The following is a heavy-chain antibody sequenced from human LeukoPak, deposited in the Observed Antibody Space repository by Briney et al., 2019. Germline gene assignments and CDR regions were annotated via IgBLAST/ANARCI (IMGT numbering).Heavy chain of an antibody. V-gene: IGHV3-53*01. Sequence: PGGSLRLSCVASGFTVRSNYMNWVRQAPGKGLEWVSIITGTGGRYYGDSVKGRFILSRDNSKNTVYMQMSSLRAEDTATYYCAKDYCRDGNCPFPFLDSWGQGTLVTVSS. CDR1: GFTVRSNY. J-gene: IGHJ4*02. D-gene: IGHD2-15*01. CDR2: ITGTGGR. CDR3: AKDYCRDGNCPFPFLDS.